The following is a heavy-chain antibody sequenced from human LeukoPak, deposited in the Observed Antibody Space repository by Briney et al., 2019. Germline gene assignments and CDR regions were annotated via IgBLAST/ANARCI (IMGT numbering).Heavy chain of an antibody. Sequence: SETLSLTCAVYGGSFSGYYWSWIRQPPGKGLEWIGEINHSGSTNYNPSLKSRVTISVDTSKNQFSLKLSSVTAADTAVYYCARARLAVAGNLDYWGQGTLVTVSS. V-gene: IGHV4-34*01. D-gene: IGHD6-19*01. CDR2: INHSGST. CDR3: ARARLAVAGNLDY. J-gene: IGHJ4*02. CDR1: GGSFSGYY.